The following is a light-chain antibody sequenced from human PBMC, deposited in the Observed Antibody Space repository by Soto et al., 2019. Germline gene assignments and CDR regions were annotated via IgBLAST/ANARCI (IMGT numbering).Light chain of an antibody. V-gene: IGKV1-39*01. CDR3: QKSYSTPLGPLPSYT. CDR2: AAS. CDR1: QSISSY. Sequence: DIQMTQSPSSLSASVGDRVTITCRASQSISSYLNWYQQKPGKAPKLLIYAASSLQSGDPSRFSGSGSGTDFTLTISSLQPVVFATYYCQKSYSTPLGPLPSYTFGQGTQLEIK. J-gene: IGKJ2*01.